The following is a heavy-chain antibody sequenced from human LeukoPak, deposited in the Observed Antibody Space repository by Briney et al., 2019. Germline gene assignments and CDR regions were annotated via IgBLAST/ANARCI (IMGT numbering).Heavy chain of an antibody. CDR3: ARNHRYYYYYMDV. V-gene: IGHV3-7*01. D-gene: IGHD1-14*01. CDR2: IKQDGSEK. Sequence: GGSLRLSCAASGFTFSSYWMSWVRQAPGKGLEWVANIKQDGSEKYYVDSVKGRFTISRDNAKNSLYLQMNSLRAEDTAVYYCARNHRYYYYYMDVWGKGTTVTVSS. J-gene: IGHJ6*03. CDR1: GFTFSSYW.